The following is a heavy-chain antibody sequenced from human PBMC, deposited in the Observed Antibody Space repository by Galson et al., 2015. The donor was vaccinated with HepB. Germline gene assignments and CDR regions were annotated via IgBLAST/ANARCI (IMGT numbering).Heavy chain of an antibody. D-gene: IGHD5-18*01. Sequence: SLRLSCAASGFTSSSYGMHWVRQAPGKGLEWVAVISYDGSNKYYADSVKGRFTISRDNSKNTLYLQMNSLRAEDTAVYYCAKAGYSYGYGVDYWGQGTLVTVSS. CDR3: AKAGYSYGYGVDY. CDR1: GFTSSSYG. J-gene: IGHJ4*02. CDR2: ISYDGSNK. V-gene: IGHV3-30*18.